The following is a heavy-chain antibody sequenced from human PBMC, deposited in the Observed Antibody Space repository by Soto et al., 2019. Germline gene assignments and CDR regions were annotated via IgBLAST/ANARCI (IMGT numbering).Heavy chain of an antibody. CDR1: GFTYSSHG. Sequence: EAQLLESGGELIQPGGSLRLSCAASGFTYSSHGMSWVRQAPGKGLEWIAGLSRGGGSTYYADSVKGRFTISRDNSQNTLDLIMYSLRFEDTALYYCARDGQYRTDGFDIWGQGPMVTVSS. CDR3: ARDGQYRTDGFDI. J-gene: IGHJ3*02. V-gene: IGHV3-23*01. D-gene: IGHD5-12*01. CDR2: LSRGGGST.